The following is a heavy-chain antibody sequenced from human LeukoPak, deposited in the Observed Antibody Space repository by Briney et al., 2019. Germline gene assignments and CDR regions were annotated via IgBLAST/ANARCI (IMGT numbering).Heavy chain of an antibody. CDR3: AREYYYDSSGSGGYYGMDV. CDR1: GFTVSSNY. J-gene: IGHJ6*02. CDR2: IYSGGST. V-gene: IGHV3-53*01. D-gene: IGHD3-22*01. Sequence: GGSLRLSCAASGFTVSSNYMSWVRQAPGKGLEWVSVIYSGGSTYYADSVKGRFTISRDNSKNTLYLQMNSLRAEDTAVYYCAREYYYDSSGSGGYYGMDVWGQGTTVTVSS.